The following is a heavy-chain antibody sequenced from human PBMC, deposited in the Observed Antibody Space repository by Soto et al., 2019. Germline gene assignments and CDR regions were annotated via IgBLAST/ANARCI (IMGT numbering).Heavy chain of an antibody. J-gene: IGHJ4*02. D-gene: IGHD6-13*01. CDR1: GFTFSSYG. CDR3: ARVHSAGCSSSWYFPLDY. V-gene: IGHV3-33*01. CDR2: IWYDGSNK. Sequence: VGSLRLSCAASGFTFSSYGMHWVRKAPGKGLEWVAVIWYDGSNKYYADSVKGRFTISRDNSKNTLYLQMNSLRAEDTAVYYCARVHSAGCSSSWYFPLDYWGQGTLVTVSS.